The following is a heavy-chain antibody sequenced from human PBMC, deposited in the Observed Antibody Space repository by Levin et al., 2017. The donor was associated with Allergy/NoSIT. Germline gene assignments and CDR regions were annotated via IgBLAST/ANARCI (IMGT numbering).Heavy chain of an antibody. V-gene: IGHV3-30*18. CDR2: ISYDGSNK. Sequence: GESLKISCAASGFNFSSFGMHWVRQAPGKGLEWVAVISYDGSNKYYADSVKGRFTISRDNSKNTPYLQMNSLRPEDTAVYYCAKDGGSSRWANYYYYGMDVWGQGTAVTVS. CDR3: AKDGGSSRWANYYYYGMDV. J-gene: IGHJ6*02. D-gene: IGHD6-13*01. CDR1: GFNFSSFG.